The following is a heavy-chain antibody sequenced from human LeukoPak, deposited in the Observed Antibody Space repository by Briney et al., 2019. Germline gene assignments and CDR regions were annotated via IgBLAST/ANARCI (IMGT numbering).Heavy chain of an antibody. V-gene: IGHV3-21*01. J-gene: IGHJ6*04. CDR2: ISSRSTYI. D-gene: IGHD3-16*01. Sequence: GGSLRLSCAASGFSFSSYSMNWVRQAPGKGLEWVSSISSRSTYIYHADSVKGRFTISRDNAKNSLFLQMNSLRAEDTAVYFCAKSTRAVMAMMDVWGKGTTVTVSS. CDR3: AKSTRAVMAMMDV. CDR1: GFSFSSYS.